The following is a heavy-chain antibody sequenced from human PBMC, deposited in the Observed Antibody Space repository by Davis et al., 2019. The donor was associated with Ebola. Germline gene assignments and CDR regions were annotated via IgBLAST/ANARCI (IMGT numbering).Heavy chain of an antibody. V-gene: IGHV3-33*01. D-gene: IGHD2-2*01. CDR1: GFTFSSYG. CDR2: IWYDGSNK. CDR3: ARDTDIVVVPAAPNWFDP. Sequence: PGGSLRLSCAASGFTFSSYGMHWVRQAPGKGLEWVAVIWYDGSNKYYADSVKGRFTISRDNSKNTLYLQMNSLRAEDTAVYYCARDTDIVVVPAAPNWFDPWGQGTLVTVSS. J-gene: IGHJ5*02.